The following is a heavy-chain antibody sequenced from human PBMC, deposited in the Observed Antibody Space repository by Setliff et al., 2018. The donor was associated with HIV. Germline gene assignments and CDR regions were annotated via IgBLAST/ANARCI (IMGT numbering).Heavy chain of an antibody. CDR2: INNAGSVT. J-gene: IGHJ6*03. CDR3: ARDLPTDYLDV. D-gene: IGHD4-17*01. V-gene: IGHV3-74*01. Sequence: GGSLRLSCTASGFTFSNYWMHWVRQGPGKGLVWVSRINNAGSVTTYADSVRGRFTISRDDAKNTLYLQMNELRAEDTGIYFCARDLPTDYLDVWGKGTTVTVSS. CDR1: GFTFSNYW.